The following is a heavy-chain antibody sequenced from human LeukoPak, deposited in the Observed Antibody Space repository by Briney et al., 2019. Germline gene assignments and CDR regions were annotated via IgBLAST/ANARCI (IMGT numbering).Heavy chain of an antibody. CDR3: ARGGSSSCYTFSYYYYYGMDV. CDR1: GYTFTSYD. Sequence: ASVKVSCKASGYTFTSYDINWVRQATGQGLEWMGWMNPNSGNTGYAQKFQGRVTMTRNTSISTAYMELSSLRSEDTAVYYCARGGSSSCYTFSYYYYYGMDVWGQGTTVTVSS. V-gene: IGHV1-8*01. J-gene: IGHJ6*02. CDR2: MNPNSGNT. D-gene: IGHD6-13*01.